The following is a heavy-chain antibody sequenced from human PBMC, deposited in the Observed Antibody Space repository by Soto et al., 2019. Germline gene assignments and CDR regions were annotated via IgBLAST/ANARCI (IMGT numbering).Heavy chain of an antibody. J-gene: IGHJ4*02. CDR1: GFTVSLNY. V-gene: IGHV3-53*01. CDR3: ARGPSGSSGLTFDY. D-gene: IGHD6-19*01. Sequence: GGSLRLSCAASGFTVSLNYMSWVRQGPGKGLEWVSVIDSDGRTDYADSVKGRFTISRDNSKNTVYLQMSSLRAEDTAVYYCARGPSGSSGLTFDYWGQGTLVTVSS. CDR2: IDSDGRT.